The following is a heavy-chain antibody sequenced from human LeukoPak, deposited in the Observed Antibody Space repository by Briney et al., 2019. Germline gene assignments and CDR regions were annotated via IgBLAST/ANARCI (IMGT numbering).Heavy chain of an antibody. CDR2: IYYSGST. V-gene: IGHV4-39*01. CDR3: ARHHDYGDYGHAFDI. J-gene: IGHJ3*02. Sequence: SETLSLTCTVSGGSISSSSYYWGWIRQPPGKGLEWIGSIYYSGSTYYNPSLKSRVTISVDTSKNQFSLKLSSVTAADTAVYYCARHHDYGDYGHAFDIWGQGTMVTVSS. CDR1: GGSISSSSYY. D-gene: IGHD4-17*01.